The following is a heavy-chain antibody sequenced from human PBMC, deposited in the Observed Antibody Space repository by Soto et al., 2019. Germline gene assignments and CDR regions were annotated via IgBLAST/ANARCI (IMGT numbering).Heavy chain of an antibody. CDR3: ARHTTLVLFDY. J-gene: IGHJ4*02. Sequence: SETLSLTCTVSGGSISSYYWSWIRQPPGKGLEWIGYIYYSGSTNYNPSLKSRVTISVDTSKNQFSLKLSSVTAADTAVYYCARHTTLVLFDYWGQGTLVTVS. CDR2: IYYSGST. CDR1: GGSISSYY. V-gene: IGHV4-59*08. D-gene: IGHD6-6*01.